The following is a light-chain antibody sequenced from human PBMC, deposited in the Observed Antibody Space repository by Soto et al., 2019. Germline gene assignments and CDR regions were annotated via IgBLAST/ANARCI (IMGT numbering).Light chain of an antibody. J-gene: IGLJ1*01. V-gene: IGLV2-23*02. CDR2: EVS. CDR3: CSYAGSSTSYV. Sequence: QSVLTQPASVSGSPGQSITISCTGTSSDVGSYNLVSWYQQHPGKAHKLMIYEVSKRPSGVSNRFSGSKSGNTASLTISRFQAEDEADYYCCSYAGSSTSYVFGTGTKVTVL. CDR1: SSDVGSYNL.